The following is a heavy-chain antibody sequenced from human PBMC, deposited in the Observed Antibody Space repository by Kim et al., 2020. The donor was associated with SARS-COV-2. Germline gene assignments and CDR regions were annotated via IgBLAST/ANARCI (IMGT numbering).Heavy chain of an antibody. V-gene: IGHV4-61*01. CDR1: GGSVSSGSYY. CDR3: ARASPWYYDSSGYYYDIDAFDI. CDR2: IYYSGST. D-gene: IGHD3-22*01. Sequence: SQTLSLTCTVSGGSVSSGSYYWSWIRQPPGKGLEWIGYIYYSGSTNYNPSLKSRVTISVDTSKNQFSLKLSSVTAADTAVYYCARASPWYYDSSGYYYDIDAFDIWGQGTMVTVSS. J-gene: IGHJ3*02.